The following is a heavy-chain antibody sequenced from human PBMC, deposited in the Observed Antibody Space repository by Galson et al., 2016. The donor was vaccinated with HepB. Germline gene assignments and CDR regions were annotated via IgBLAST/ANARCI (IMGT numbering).Heavy chain of an antibody. V-gene: IGHV3-23*01. J-gene: IGHJ4*02. CDR2: IHNDPDVT. CDR1: GFTFSDYA. D-gene: IGHD3/OR15-3a*01. Sequence: SLRLSCAAAGFTFSDYAMTWVRQAPGKGLEWLSIIHNDPDVTYYANSVKGRFTISRDNSKNTLYLQMNSLRAEDTAVYYCAKGRGGLWTNYYIHHWGQGSLVTVSS. CDR3: AKGRGGLWTNYYIHH.